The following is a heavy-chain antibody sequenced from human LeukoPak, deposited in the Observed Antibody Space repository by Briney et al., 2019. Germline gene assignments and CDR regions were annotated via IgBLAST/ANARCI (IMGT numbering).Heavy chain of an antibody. D-gene: IGHD5/OR15-5a*01. CDR1: GGSLSSSTYL. Sequence: SETLSLTCNVSGGSLSSSTYLCAWIRRPPGKGLEWVGSIRYSGSTYYNPSLKSRVTMSVDTSNNQFSLHLTSLTAADTAVYYCATSDTVSTYNWFDPWGLGTLVTVS. J-gene: IGHJ5*02. V-gene: IGHV4-39*01. CDR3: ATSDTVSTYNWFDP. CDR2: IRYSGST.